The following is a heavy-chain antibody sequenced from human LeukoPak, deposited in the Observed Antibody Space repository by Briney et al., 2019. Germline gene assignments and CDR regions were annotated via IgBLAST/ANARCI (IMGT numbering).Heavy chain of an antibody. CDR1: GFTLSSYM. J-gene: IGHJ4*02. Sequence: GGSLRLSCVASGFTLSSYMMSWVRQAPGKGLEWVSGISGSAGGTFYSDSVRGRFTISRDSPKNTQYLQMNSLRVEDTAVYYCTKDPLDYWGQGTLVTVSS. V-gene: IGHV3-23*01. CDR3: TKDPLDY. CDR2: ISGSAGGT.